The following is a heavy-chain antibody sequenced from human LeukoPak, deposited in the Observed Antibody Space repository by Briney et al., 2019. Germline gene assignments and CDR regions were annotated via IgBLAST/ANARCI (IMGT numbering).Heavy chain of an antibody. J-gene: IGHJ4*02. CDR3: ARGGGYSYETYFDY. Sequence: RIKGDGSTTSYADSVKGRFTISRDNAKNTLSLQMNSLRAEDTAVYYCARGGGYSYETYFDYWGQGTLVTVSS. D-gene: IGHD5-18*01. V-gene: IGHV3-74*01. CDR2: IKGDGSTT.